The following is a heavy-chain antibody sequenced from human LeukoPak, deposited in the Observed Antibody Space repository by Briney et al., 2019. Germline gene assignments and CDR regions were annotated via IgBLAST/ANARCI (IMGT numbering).Heavy chain of an antibody. J-gene: IGHJ4*02. CDR3: AREVGGKLDY. CDR1: GFTFSTYA. Sequence: GGSLRLSCAASGFTFSTYAMHWVRQAPGKGLEYVSSIGTSGVSTYYADSVKGRFTISRDNSKNTLYLQMNSLRAEDTAVYYCAREVGGKLDYWGQGTLVTVSS. CDR2: IGTSGVST. V-gene: IGHV3-64*04. D-gene: IGHD1-26*01.